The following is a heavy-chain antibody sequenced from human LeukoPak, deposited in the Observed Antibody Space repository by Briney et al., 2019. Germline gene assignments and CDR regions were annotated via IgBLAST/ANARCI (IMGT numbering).Heavy chain of an antibody. CDR2: ISSSTGYT. CDR1: RFTFSSYT. J-gene: IGHJ6*02. D-gene: IGHD4-11*01. Sequence: GGSLRLSCAASRFTFSSYTMSWVRQAPGKGLEWVSFISSSTGYTNYADSVKGRFTISRDNAKNSLYLQMNSLRAEDTAVYYCARWRTTVYGMDVWGQGTTVTVSS. V-gene: IGHV3-21*04. CDR3: ARWRTTVYGMDV.